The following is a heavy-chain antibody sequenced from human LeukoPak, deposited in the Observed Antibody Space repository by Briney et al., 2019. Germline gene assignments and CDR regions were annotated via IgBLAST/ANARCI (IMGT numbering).Heavy chain of an antibody. J-gene: IGHJ6*03. CDR2: MSPKSGNT. CDR3: ARGVGGLGNMDV. CDR1: GYTFISYD. Sequence: ASVKVSCKASGYTFISYDTDWVRQVTGQGLEWMGWMSPKSGNTDYAQKFKGRVTMTRNTSINTAYLELSSLTSDDTAVYFCARGVGGLGNMDVWGKGTTVIISS. V-gene: IGHV1-8*01. D-gene: IGHD3-16*01.